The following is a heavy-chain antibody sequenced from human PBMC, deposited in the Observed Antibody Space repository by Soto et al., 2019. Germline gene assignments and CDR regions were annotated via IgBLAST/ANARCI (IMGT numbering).Heavy chain of an antibody. D-gene: IGHD2-15*01. J-gene: IGHJ6*02. CDR1: GGTFSSYT. CDR3: ANRVRDCSGGSCHPSYYGMDV. V-gene: IGHV1-69*02. CDR2: IIPILGIA. Sequence: QVQLVQSGAEVKKPGSSVKVSCKASGGTFSSYTISWVRQAPGQGLEWMGRIIPILGIANYAQKFQGRVTITADKSTSTAYMELSSLRSEDTAVYYCANRVRDCSGGSCHPSYYGMDVWGQGTTVTVSS.